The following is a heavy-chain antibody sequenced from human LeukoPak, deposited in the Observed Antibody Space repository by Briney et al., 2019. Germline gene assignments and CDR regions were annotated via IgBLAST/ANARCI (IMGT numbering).Heavy chain of an antibody. V-gene: IGHV3-23*01. Sequence: PGGSLRLSCAASGFTFSSYAMSWVRQAPGKGLEWVSAISGSGGSTYYADSVKGRFTISRDNSKNTLYLQMNSLRAEDTAVYYCAKDLPSYIVGATHDAFDIWGQGTMVTVSS. J-gene: IGHJ3*02. CDR3: AKDLPSYIVGATHDAFDI. CDR2: ISGSGGST. CDR1: GFTFSSYA. D-gene: IGHD1-26*01.